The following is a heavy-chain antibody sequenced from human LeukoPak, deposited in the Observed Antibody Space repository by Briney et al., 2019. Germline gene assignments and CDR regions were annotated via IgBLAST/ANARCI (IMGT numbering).Heavy chain of an antibody. J-gene: IGHJ1*01. Sequence: GGSLRLSCAASGFTFSSYGMHWVRQAPGKGLEWVAVIWYDGSNKYYADSVKGRFTISRDNSKNTLYLQMNSLRAEDTAVYYCAKAGFRCSSTSCYKYFQHWGQGTLVTVSS. CDR1: GFTFSSYG. CDR2: IWYDGSNK. D-gene: IGHD2-2*02. V-gene: IGHV3-33*06. CDR3: AKAGFRCSSTSCYKYFQH.